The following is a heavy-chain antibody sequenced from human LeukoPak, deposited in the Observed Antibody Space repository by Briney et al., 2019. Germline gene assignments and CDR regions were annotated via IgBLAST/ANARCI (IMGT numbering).Heavy chain of an antibody. Sequence: GGSLRLSCTVSVFPFMSYGMQWVSQTPGRGLEWVAFMRYDGKTEYYADSVKGRFTIAREDSHSTVHLHMKDLRPDDAAVYFCAEDLNRVVKQYFDSWGQGTLVSVSS. D-gene: IGHD2-21*01. CDR3: AEDLNRVVKQYFDS. V-gene: IGHV3-30*02. CDR2: MRYDGKTE. J-gene: IGHJ4*02. CDR1: VFPFMSYG.